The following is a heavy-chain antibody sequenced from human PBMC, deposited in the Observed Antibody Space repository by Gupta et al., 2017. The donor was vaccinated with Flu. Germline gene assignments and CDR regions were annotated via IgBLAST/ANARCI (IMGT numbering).Heavy chain of an antibody. D-gene: IGHD3/OR15-3a*01. CDR1: GGSITSGGFY. Sequence: VQLQESGPGLVKPSQTLFLTCTVSGGSITSGGFYWSWIRQHPGKALEWIGNIDNTGSTYSAPSLKSRVTISADTSRNQFSLKLTSVSAADTAVYYCARDLRVALDGLPVQVEYYYGMDVWGQGTTGTVS. CDR2: IDNTGST. CDR3: ARDLRVALDGLPVQVEYYYGMDV. V-gene: IGHV4-31*03. J-gene: IGHJ6*02.